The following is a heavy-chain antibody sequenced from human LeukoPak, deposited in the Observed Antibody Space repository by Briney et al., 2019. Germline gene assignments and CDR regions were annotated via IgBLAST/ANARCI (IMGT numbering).Heavy chain of an antibody. Sequence: PGGSLRLSCAVSGFTFSSYWMHWVRQALGKGLVWVSRINTDGSSTDYADSVKGRFTISRDNAKNTLYLQMNSLRAEDTAVYYCVNSKGYPDSWGQGTLVTVSS. CDR1: GFTFSSYW. V-gene: IGHV3-74*01. J-gene: IGHJ4*02. CDR3: VNSKGYPDS. CDR2: INTDGSST. D-gene: IGHD5-18*01.